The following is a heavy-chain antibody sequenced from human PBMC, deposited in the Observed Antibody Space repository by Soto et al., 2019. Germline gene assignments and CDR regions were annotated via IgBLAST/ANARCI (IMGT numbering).Heavy chain of an antibody. V-gene: IGHV4-31*03. Sequence: SETLSLTCTVSGGSISSGGYYWSWIRQHPGKGLEWIGYIYYSGSTYYNPSLKSRVTISVDTSKNQFSLKLSSVTAADTAVYYCARGHNWNYDGWFVPWGQGTLVTVSS. D-gene: IGHD1-7*01. CDR3: ARGHNWNYDGWFVP. CDR1: GGSISSGGYY. J-gene: IGHJ5*02. CDR2: IYYSGST.